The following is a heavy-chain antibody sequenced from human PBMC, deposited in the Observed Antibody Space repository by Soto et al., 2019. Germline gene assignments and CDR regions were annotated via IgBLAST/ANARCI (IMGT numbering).Heavy chain of an antibody. V-gene: IGHV2-70*04. CDR3: ARIQGGGAYYDS. CDR2: IDWDDDK. J-gene: IGHJ4*02. CDR1: GFSLSTSGMR. D-gene: IGHD2-21*01. Sequence: SGPTLVNPTPTLTLTCTFSGFSLSTSGMRVSWIRQLPGKALEWLARIDWDDDKFYSTSLKTRLAISKDTSKNQVVLTMTNMDPVDTATYYCARIQGGGAYYDSWGQGTLVTVSS.